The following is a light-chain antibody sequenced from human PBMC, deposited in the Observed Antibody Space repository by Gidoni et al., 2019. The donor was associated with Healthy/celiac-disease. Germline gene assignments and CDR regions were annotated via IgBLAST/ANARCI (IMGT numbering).Light chain of an antibody. Sequence: EIVMTQSPATLSASPGERATLYCRASQSVSSNLAWYQQKPGQAPRLLIYGASTRATGIPARFIGSGSGTEFTLTISSLQSEDFAVYYCQQYNNWPPWTFGQGTKVEIK. CDR2: GAS. V-gene: IGKV3-15*01. J-gene: IGKJ1*01. CDR1: QSVSSN. CDR3: QQYNNWPPWT.